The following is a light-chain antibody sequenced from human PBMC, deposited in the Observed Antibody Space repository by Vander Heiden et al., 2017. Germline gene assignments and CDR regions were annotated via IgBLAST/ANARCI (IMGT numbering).Light chain of an antibody. CDR2: GNN. V-gene: IGLV1-40*01. CDR3: QSYDNSLSGSGV. CDR1: SSNTGARYH. J-gene: IGLJ3*02. Sequence: QSVLTQPPSVSGAPGQRATIPCTGSSSNTGARYHVHWYQQFPGRAPKLLIYGNNKRPAGVPDRFSGSKSGASTSLAITGIQAEEEADYYCQSYDNSLSGSGVFGGGTKVTV.